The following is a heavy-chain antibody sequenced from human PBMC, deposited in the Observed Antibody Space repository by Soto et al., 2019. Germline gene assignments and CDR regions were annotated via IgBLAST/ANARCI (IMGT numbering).Heavy chain of an antibody. D-gene: IGHD2-8*02. J-gene: IGHJ4*02. CDR1: GGSFSGYY. V-gene: IGHV4-34*01. Sequence: SETMSVTCAVEGGSFSGYYWTWIRQHPGTGLEWIGEINHSGSTNYNPSLKSRVTISVDTSKNQFSLKLTSVTAADTAVYYCAREKITGLFAYWGQGTLVTVSS. CDR3: AREKITGLFAY. CDR2: INHSGST.